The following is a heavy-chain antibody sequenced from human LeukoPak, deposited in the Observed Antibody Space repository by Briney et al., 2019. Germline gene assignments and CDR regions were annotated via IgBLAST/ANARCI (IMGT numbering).Heavy chain of an antibody. CDR1: GGSISSSNW. J-gene: IGHJ5*02. CDR2: IFHSGST. CDR3: ARRPTTGDVVVPAAWGFDP. Sequence: SRTLSLTCAVSGGSISSSNWWSWVRQPPGKGLEWFGEIFHSGSTNYNPSLKSRVTISVDKSKNQFSLKLSSVTAADTAVYYCARRPTTGDVVVPAAWGFDPWGQGTLVTVSS. D-gene: IGHD2-2*01. V-gene: IGHV4-4*02.